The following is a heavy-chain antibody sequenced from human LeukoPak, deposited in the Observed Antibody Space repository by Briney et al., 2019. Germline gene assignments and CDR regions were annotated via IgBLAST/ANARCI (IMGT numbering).Heavy chain of an antibody. J-gene: IGHJ4*02. Sequence: ASVKVSCKASGYTFTSYGISWVRQAPGQGLEWMGWISAYNGNTNYAQKLQGRVTMTTDTSTSTAYMELRSLRSDDTAVYYCARDRYYYDSTGYLDCWGQGTLVTVSS. CDR1: GYTFTSYG. CDR2: ISAYNGNT. CDR3: ARDRYYYDSTGYLDC. D-gene: IGHD3-22*01. V-gene: IGHV1-18*01.